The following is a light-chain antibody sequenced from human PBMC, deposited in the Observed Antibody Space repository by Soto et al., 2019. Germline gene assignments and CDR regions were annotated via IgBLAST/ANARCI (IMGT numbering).Light chain of an antibody. Sequence: QSVLTQPASVSGSPGQSITLSCTGTSSDVGGYNYVSWYQQHPGKAPRLMIYDVSDRPSGVSNRFSGSKSGNTASLTISGLQTEDEAEYYCSSYKSSSTPYVFGTGTKVTVL. CDR2: DVS. CDR1: SSDVGGYNY. CDR3: SSYKSSSTPYV. J-gene: IGLJ1*01. V-gene: IGLV2-14*01.